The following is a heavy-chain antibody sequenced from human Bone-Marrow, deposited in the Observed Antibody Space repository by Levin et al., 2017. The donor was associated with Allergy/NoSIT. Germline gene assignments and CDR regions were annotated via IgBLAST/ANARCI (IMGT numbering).Heavy chain of an antibody. V-gene: IGHV4-59*01. J-gene: IGHJ4*02. CDR3: AEGFYSDYYDF. CDR2: IDDSGTT. Sequence: AGGSLRLSCTVSGDSISSYYCSWIRQPPGKGLEWLGYIDDSGTTKYNPSLESRVTMSVDSSKKHFSLKLTSVTAADTAIYYCAEGFYSDYYDFWGQGTPVTVSS. CDR1: GDSISSYY. D-gene: IGHD4-11*01.